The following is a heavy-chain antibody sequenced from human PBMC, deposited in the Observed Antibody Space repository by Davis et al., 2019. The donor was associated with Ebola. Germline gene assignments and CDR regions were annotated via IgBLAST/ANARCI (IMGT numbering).Heavy chain of an antibody. J-gene: IGHJ6*02. CDR3: ARRWLYWWSGMDV. CDR1: GYTFTSYD. CDR2: MNPNSGNT. V-gene: IGHV1-8*01. D-gene: IGHD2-8*02. Sequence: ASVKVSCKASGYTFTSYDINWVRQATGQGLEWMGWMNPNSGNTGYAQKLQGRVTMTTDTSTSTAYMELRSLRSEDTAVYYCARRWLYWWSGMDVWGQGTTVTVSS.